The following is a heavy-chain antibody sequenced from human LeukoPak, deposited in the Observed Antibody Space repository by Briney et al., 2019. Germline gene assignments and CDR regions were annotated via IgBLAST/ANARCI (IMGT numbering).Heavy chain of an antibody. V-gene: IGHV3-53*01. D-gene: IGHD2-15*01. CDR3: VSGGIY. J-gene: IGHJ4*02. CDR1: GFTVSSNY. CDR2: IYSDGNT. Sequence: PGRSLRLSCAASGFTVSSNYMSWIRQAPGKGLEWVSVIYSDGNTNYGDSVKGRFIISRDNSKNTLYLQMNSLRAEDTAVYYCVSGGIYWGQGTLVTVSS.